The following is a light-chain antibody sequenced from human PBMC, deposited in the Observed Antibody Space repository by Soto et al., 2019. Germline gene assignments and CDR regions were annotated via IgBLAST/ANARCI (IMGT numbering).Light chain of an antibody. J-gene: IGKJ2*01. CDR2: AAS. CDR3: QQSYSTPRT. V-gene: IGKV1-39*01. Sequence: DIQMTQSPSSLSASVGDRVTITCRASQSISSYLNWYQLKPGEAPKLLIYAASSLQSGVPSRFSGSGSGTDFTLTISSLQPEDFATYYCQQSYSTPRTFGQGTKLEIK. CDR1: QSISSY.